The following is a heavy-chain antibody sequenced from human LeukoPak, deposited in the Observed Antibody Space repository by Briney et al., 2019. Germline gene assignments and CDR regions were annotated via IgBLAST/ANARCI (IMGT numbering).Heavy chain of an antibody. J-gene: IGHJ4*01. CDR2: IYYSGST. Sequence: PSETLSLTCTVSGGSISSYYWSWIRQPPGKGLEWIGYIYYSGSTNYNPSLKSRVTISVDTSKNQFSLKLSSVTAADTAVYYCARGGYSYGYTFDYWGQEPWSPSPQ. CDR3: ARGGYSYGYTFDY. CDR1: GGSISSYY. V-gene: IGHV4-59*01. D-gene: IGHD5-18*01.